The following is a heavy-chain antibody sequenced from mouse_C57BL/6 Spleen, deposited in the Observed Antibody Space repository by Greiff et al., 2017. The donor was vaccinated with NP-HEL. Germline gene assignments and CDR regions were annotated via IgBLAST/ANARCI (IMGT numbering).Heavy chain of an antibody. CDR2: IYPGDGDT. D-gene: IGHD2-4*01. CDR3: ARYYYDYDDY. V-gene: IGHV1-82*01. CDR1: GYAFSSSW. J-gene: IGHJ2*01. Sequence: VQVVESGPELVKPGASVKISCKASGYAFSSSWMNWVKQRPGKGLEWIGRIYPGDGDTNYNGKFKGKATLTADKSSSTAYMQLSSLTSEDSAVYFCARYYYDYDDYWGQGTTLTVSS.